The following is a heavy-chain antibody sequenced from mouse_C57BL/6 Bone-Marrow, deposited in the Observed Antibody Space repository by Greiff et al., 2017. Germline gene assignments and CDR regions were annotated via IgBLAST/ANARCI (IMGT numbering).Heavy chain of an antibody. CDR1: GYAFSSSW. J-gene: IGHJ1*03. V-gene: IGHV1-82*01. CDR2: IYPGDGDT. D-gene: IGHD1-1*01. Sequence: QVQLQQSGPELVKPGASVKISCKASGYAFSSSWMNWVKQRPGKGLEWIGRIYPGDGDTNYTGKFKGKATLTADKSSSTAYMQLSSLTSEDSAVYFCAREGYYASSPYWYFDVWGTGTTVTVSS. CDR3: AREGYYASSPYWYFDV.